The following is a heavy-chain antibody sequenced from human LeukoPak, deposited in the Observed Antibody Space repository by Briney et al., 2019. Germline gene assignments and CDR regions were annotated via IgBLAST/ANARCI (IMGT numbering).Heavy chain of an antibody. V-gene: IGHV3-23*01. CDR2: ISGSGGST. D-gene: IGHD2-15*01. Sequence: GGSLRLSCAASGFTVSNNYMSWVRQAPGKGLEWVSAISGSGGSTYYADSVKGRFTISRDNSKNTLYLQMNSLRAEDMAVYYCAKERPAAATRGLFDYWGQGTLVTVSS. CDR3: AKERPAAATRGLFDY. CDR1: GFTVSNNY. J-gene: IGHJ4*02.